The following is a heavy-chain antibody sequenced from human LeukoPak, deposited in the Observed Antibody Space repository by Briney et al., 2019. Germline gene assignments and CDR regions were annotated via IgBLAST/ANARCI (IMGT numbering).Heavy chain of an antibody. CDR1: GYSFSNYW. D-gene: IGHD6-19*01. CDR3: ARHRLAVAGAYFDY. J-gene: IGHJ4*02. CDR2: IYPGDSDI. Sequence: PGESLKISCMGSGYSFSNYWIGWVRQMPGKGLEWMGIIYPGDSDIRYSPSFRGQVTISAAESISTAYLQWSSLKASDTAMYYCARHRLAVAGAYFDYWGQGTLVTVSS. V-gene: IGHV5-51*01.